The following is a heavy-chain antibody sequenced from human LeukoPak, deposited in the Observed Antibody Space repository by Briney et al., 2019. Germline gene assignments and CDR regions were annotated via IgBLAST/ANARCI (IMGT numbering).Heavy chain of an antibody. CDR3: ARLGSNYDILTGYSSYYFDY. V-gene: IGHV4-34*01. D-gene: IGHD3-9*01. Sequence: SETLSLTCAVYGGSFSGYYWSWIRQPPGKGLEWIGEINHSGSTNYNPSLKSRVTISVDTSKNQFSLKLSSVTAADTAVYYCARLGSNYDILTGYSSYYFDYWGQGTLVTVSS. CDR1: GGSFSGYY. J-gene: IGHJ4*02. CDR2: INHSGST.